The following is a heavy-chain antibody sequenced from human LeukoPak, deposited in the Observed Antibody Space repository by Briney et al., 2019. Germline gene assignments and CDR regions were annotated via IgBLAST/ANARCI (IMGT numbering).Heavy chain of an antibody. D-gene: IGHD4-11*01. Sequence: SQTLSLTCTVSGGSISSGGHYWSWVRQHPGRGLEWIGYITSSGRTFYNPSLKSRITMSVDTSKNQFSLRLSSVTAADTAVYSCARVDSDYDFTDYWGQGTLVTVSS. CDR3: ARVDSDYDFTDY. V-gene: IGHV4-31*03. CDR2: ITSSGRT. J-gene: IGHJ4*02. CDR1: GGSISSGGHY.